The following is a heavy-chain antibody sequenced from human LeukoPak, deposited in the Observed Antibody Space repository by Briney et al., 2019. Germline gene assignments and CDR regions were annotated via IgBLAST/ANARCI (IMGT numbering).Heavy chain of an antibody. CDR1: GFTFSSYW. CDR2: INSDGSST. CDR3: ARGIVVGRNWFDP. Sequence: GGSLRLSCAASGFTFSSYWMHWVRQAPGKGLVWVSRINSDGSSTSYADSVKGRFTISRDNAKNTLYLQMNSLRAEDTAVYYCARGIVVGRNWFDPWGQGTLVTVSS. V-gene: IGHV3-74*01. J-gene: IGHJ5*02. D-gene: IGHD2-2*01.